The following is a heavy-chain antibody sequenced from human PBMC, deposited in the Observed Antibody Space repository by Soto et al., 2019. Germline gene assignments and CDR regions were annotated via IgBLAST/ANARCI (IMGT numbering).Heavy chain of an antibody. CDR2: INPTNGNT. Sequence: ASVKVSCKASWYTFINYGIAWVRQAPGQGLAWMGWINPTNGNTNYARDLEGRVTVTADISATTAYMELRSLTSDDTAVYYCARVNFGNAFEIWGQGTKVTVSS. V-gene: IGHV1-18*01. J-gene: IGHJ3*02. CDR1: WYTFINYG. D-gene: IGHD3-10*01. CDR3: ARVNFGNAFEI.